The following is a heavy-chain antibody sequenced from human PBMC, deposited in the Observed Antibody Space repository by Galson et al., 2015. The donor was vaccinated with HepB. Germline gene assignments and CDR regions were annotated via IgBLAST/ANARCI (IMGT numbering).Heavy chain of an antibody. CDR3: ARTRGAAAGIFDY. J-gene: IGHJ4*02. CDR2: INSDGTYI. Sequence: SLRLSCAASGFTFSNYWMHWVHQAPGKGLVWVSRINSDGTYITYADSVKGRFTISRDNAKNTLYLQMNSPRAEDTALYYCARTRGAAAGIFDYWGQGSLVTVSS. CDR1: GFTFSNYW. D-gene: IGHD6-13*01. V-gene: IGHV3-74*01.